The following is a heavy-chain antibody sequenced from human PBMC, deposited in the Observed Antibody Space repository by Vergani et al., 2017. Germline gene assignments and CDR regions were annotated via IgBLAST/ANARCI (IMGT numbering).Heavy chain of an antibody. J-gene: IGHJ4*02. V-gene: IGHV4-30-4*01. D-gene: IGHD6-19*01. Sequence: QVQLQESGPGLVKPSQTLSLTCTVSGGTISSGDYYWRWIRQPPGKGLEWIGYIYDSGSTYYNPSLKSRVTISVDTSKNPFSLKLSSVTAADTAVYYCAREVAVAGTGDYWGQGTLVTVSS. CDR1: GGTISSGDYY. CDR3: AREVAVAGTGDY. CDR2: IYDSGST.